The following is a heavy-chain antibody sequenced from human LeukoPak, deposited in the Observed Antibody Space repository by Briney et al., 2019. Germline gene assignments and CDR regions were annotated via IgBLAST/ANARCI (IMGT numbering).Heavy chain of an antibody. CDR2: INSDGSSI. J-gene: IGHJ4*02. Sequence: GSLRLSCAASGLTLSNYWMHWVRQAPEKGLVWVSLINSDGSSISYADSVKGRFTVSRDNAKNTLYLQMTSLRAEDTAMYYCASDLGIGYWGQGTLVTVSS. CDR1: GLTLSNYW. CDR3: ASDLGIGY. D-gene: IGHD7-27*01. V-gene: IGHV3-74*01.